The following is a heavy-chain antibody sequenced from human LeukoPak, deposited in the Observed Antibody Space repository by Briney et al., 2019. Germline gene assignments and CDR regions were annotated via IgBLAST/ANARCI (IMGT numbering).Heavy chain of an antibody. CDR3: GGARFLGSYFYY. J-gene: IGHJ4*02. Sequence: GGSLRLSCAASGFTFNDYSMNWVRQAPGKGLEWVSYITSSSSTIYYTDSVKGRFTISRDNAKNSLYLQMNSLRAEDTAMYFCGGARFLGSYFYYWGQGTLVTVSS. CDR1: GFTFNDYS. V-gene: IGHV3-48*01. D-gene: IGHD3-3*01. CDR2: ITSSSSTI.